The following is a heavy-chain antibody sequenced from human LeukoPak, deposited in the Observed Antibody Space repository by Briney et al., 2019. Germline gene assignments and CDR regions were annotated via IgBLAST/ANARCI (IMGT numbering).Heavy chain of an antibody. CDR1: EFTFSSYW. J-gene: IGHJ4*02. Sequence: GGSLRLSCTASEFTFSSYWMSWVRQAPGKGLEWVSYISGSSGIIDYADSVKGRFTISRDDAKNSLYLQMNSLRDEDTAVYYCARDRDYAFDSWGQGTLVTVSS. V-gene: IGHV3-48*02. CDR3: ARDRDYAFDS. CDR2: ISGSSGII. D-gene: IGHD4-17*01.